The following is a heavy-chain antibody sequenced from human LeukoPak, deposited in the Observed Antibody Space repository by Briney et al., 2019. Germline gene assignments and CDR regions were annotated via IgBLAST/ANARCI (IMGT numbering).Heavy chain of an antibody. CDR1: GGSISSYY. CDR2: IYYGGNT. D-gene: IGHD3-22*01. CDR3: ARHGYDSSGYDHGSPEFDY. Sequence: RASETLSLTCTVSGGSISSYYWSWIRQPPGKGLEWIGYIYYGGNTNYNPSLKSRVTISIDTSKNQFSLKLSSVTAADTAVYYCARHGYDSSGYDHGSPEFDYWGQGTLVTVSS. V-gene: IGHV4-59*08. J-gene: IGHJ4*02.